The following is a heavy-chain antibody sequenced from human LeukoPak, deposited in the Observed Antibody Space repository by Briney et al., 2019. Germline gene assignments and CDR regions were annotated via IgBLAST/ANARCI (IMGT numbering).Heavy chain of an antibody. Sequence: AGGSLRLSCAASGFTFSSYAMSWVRQAPGKGLEWVSAISASGGSTYYADSVKGRFTISRDNSKNTLYLQMNSLRAEDTAVYYCAKDRSRGYYDSSGLFDYWGQGTLVTVSS. CDR1: GFTFSSYA. CDR3: AKDRSRGYYDSSGLFDY. V-gene: IGHV3-23*01. J-gene: IGHJ4*02. D-gene: IGHD3-22*01. CDR2: ISASGGST.